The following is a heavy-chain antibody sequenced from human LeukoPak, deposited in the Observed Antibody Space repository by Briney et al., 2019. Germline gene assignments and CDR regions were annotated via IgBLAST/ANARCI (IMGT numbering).Heavy chain of an antibody. Sequence: GGSLRLSCVASGFTFSSDCITWVRQAPGKGLEWVANIKQDGSEKYYVDSVKGRFTISRDNAKNSLYLQMNSLRAEDTAVYYCARDYHGGYDYWGQGTLVTVSS. D-gene: IGHD3-16*01. CDR2: IKQDGSEK. V-gene: IGHV3-7*01. CDR1: GFTFSSDC. CDR3: ARDYHGGYDY. J-gene: IGHJ4*02.